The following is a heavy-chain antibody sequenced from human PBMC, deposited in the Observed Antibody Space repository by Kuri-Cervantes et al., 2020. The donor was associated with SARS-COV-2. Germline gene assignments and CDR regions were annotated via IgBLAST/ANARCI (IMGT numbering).Heavy chain of an antibody. CDR1: GFTFSDHY. J-gene: IGHJ6*02. CDR3: ARVGFYSYYGMDV. CDR2: TRNKVNSYTT. V-gene: IGHV3-72*01. Sequence: GGSLRLSCAASGFTFSDHYMDWVRQAPGKELEWVGRTRNKVNSYTTEYAASVKGRFTISRDDSKNSLYLQMNNLKTDDTAMYYCARVGFYSYYGMDVWGQGTTVTVSS. D-gene: IGHD2-15*01.